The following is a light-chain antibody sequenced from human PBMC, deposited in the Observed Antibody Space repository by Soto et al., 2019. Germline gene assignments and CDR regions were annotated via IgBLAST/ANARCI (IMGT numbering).Light chain of an antibody. CDR3: QQSYSTPLT. Sequence: DIQMTQSPSSRSASVGDRVTITCRASQSISSYLNWYQQKPGKAPKLLIYAASSLQSGVPSRFSGSGSGTDFTLTISSLQPGDFATYYCQQSYSTPLTFGPGTKVDIK. CDR1: QSISSY. J-gene: IGKJ3*01. V-gene: IGKV1-39*01. CDR2: AAS.